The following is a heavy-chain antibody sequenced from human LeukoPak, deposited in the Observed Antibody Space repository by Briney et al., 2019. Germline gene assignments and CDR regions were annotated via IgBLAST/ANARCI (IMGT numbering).Heavy chain of an antibody. CDR2: ISGSGGST. CDR3: AKRRATGVAGYIDY. V-gene: IGHV3-23*01. Sequence: GGSLRLSCAASAFTFSSYAMSWVRQAPGKGLEWVSAISGSGGSTYYADSVKGRFTISRDNSKNTLYLQMNSLRAEDTAVYYCAKRRATGVAGYIDYWGQGTLVTVSS. J-gene: IGHJ4*02. CDR1: AFTFSSYA. D-gene: IGHD6-19*01.